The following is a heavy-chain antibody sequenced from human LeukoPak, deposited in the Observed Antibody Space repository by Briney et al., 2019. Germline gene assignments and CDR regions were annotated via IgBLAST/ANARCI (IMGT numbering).Heavy chain of an antibody. CDR1: GFTFRRYT. CDR2: ILYDGRTT. CDR3: AKLGDNSDYYDSSGPPFDY. J-gene: IGHJ4*02. V-gene: IGHV3-30-3*02. D-gene: IGHD3-22*01. Sequence: PGGSLRLSCAASGFTFRRYTMHWVRQAPGKGLEWMAVILYDGRTTNYAESVRGRFTISRDNSKNTLYLQMNSLRAEDTAVYYCAKLGDNSDYYDSSGPPFDYWGQGTLVTVSS.